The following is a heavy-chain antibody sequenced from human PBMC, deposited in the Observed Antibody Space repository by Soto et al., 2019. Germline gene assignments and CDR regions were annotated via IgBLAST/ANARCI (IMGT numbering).Heavy chain of an antibody. D-gene: IGHD6-13*01. V-gene: IGHV1-46*01. CDR1: GYTFTSYH. Sequence: QVQLVQSGAEVKKPGASVKVSCKASGYTFTSYHKHWVRQAPGQGLEWMGIINPSEGSTSYAQKFRGRVTMTRDTSTSTVYMELSSLRSEDTAVYYCARDQPGAATVGNYFDYWGQGTLVNGSS. J-gene: IGHJ4*02. CDR2: INPSEGST. CDR3: ARDQPGAATVGNYFDY.